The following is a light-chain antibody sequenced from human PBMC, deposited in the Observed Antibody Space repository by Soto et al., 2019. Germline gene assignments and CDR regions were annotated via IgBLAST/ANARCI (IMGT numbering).Light chain of an antibody. CDR1: QSVSRTY. V-gene: IGKV3-20*01. J-gene: IGKJ1*01. Sequence: EIVLTLSPGTLSLSPGERSTLSCMASQSVSRTYLAWYQQKPVQAPRLLIYATSSRATGIPDRFSGSGSGTDFTLTISRLEPEDFAVYYCQQYGSSGTFGQGTKVDIK. CDR3: QQYGSSGT. CDR2: ATS.